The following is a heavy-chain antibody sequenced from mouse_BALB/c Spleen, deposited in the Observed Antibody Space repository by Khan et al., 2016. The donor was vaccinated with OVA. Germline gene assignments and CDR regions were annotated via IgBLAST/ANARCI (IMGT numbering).Heavy chain of an antibody. V-gene: IGHV1-4*01. Sequence: VQLQQSGAELARPGASVKMSCKASGYTFTTYTIHWVKQRPGQGLEWIGYIIPSNDYTNYNQKFKDRATLPADKSSSTAYMPLSSLTAEDSAVYYCAREGAYYRSDGWFAYWGQGTLVTVAA. CDR3: AREGAYYRSDGWFAY. D-gene: IGHD2-14*01. CDR2: IIPSNDYT. J-gene: IGHJ3*01. CDR1: GYTFTTYT.